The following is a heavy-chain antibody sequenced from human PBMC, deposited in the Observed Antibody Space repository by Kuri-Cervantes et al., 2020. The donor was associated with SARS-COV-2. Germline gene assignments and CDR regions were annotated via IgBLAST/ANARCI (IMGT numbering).Heavy chain of an antibody. J-gene: IGHJ4*02. Sequence: ASVKVSCKASGYTFTGYDMHWVRQAPGQGLEWMGIINPSGGSTSYAQKFQGRVTMTRDTSTSTVYMELSSLRSEDTAVYYCTIVVPAADFDYWGQGTLVTVSS. CDR1: GYTFTGYD. CDR3: TIVVPAADFDY. D-gene: IGHD2-2*01. CDR2: INPSGGST. V-gene: IGHV1-46*01.